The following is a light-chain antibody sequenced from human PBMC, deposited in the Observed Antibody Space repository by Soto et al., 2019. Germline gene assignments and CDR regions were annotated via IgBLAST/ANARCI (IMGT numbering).Light chain of an antibody. V-gene: IGKV1-12*01. Sequence: IQMTQSPSSLSASVGGGVTITCRASQDIRNNFAWYQQIPGKAPKLLISAASSLQSGVPSRFSRSGSWTDFNLTLSGLQPEDSATYYCQQAKSFPLTFGGGTKVEIK. J-gene: IGKJ4*01. CDR2: AAS. CDR3: QQAKSFPLT. CDR1: QDIRNN.